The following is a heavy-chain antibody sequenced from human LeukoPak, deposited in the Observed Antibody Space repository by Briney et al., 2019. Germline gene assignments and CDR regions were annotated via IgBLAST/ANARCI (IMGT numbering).Heavy chain of an antibody. CDR3: AREGHYYDSSGYYYAFDY. D-gene: IGHD3-22*01. J-gene: IGHJ4*02. Sequence: GGSLRLSCAASGFSFSSYWMSWVRQAPGKGLEWVSVIYSGGSTYYADSVKGRFTISRDNSKNTLYLQMNSLRAEDTAVYYCAREGHYYDSSGYYYAFDYWGQGTLVTVSS. CDR1: GFSFSSYW. CDR2: IYSGGST. V-gene: IGHV3-53*01.